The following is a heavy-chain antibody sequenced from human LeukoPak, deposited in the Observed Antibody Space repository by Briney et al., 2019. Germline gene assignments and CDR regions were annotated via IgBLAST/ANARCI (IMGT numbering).Heavy chain of an antibody. V-gene: IGHV3-30-3*01. CDR2: VSYDGSNK. CDR3: ARDPSRGVTPPGYY. Sequence: GRSLRLSCAASGFTFSNYVMHWVRQAPGKGLEWVAVVSYDGSNKYYADSVKGRFTISRDNSKNTLYLQINSLRAEDTAVYYCARDPSRGVTPPGYYWGKETLVTVSS. D-gene: IGHD2-21*02. CDR1: GFTFSNYV. J-gene: IGHJ4*02.